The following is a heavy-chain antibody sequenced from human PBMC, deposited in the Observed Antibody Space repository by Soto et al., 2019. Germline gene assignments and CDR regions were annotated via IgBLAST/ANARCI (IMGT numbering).Heavy chain of an antibody. D-gene: IGHD6-19*01. CDR2: INPSGGST. CDR3: ARGVEAVAGYYYYAMDV. J-gene: IGHJ6*02. V-gene: IGHV1-46*03. Sequence: ASVKVSCKASGYSLTSYYIHWVRQAPGQGLEWMGIINPSGGSTSYAQKFQGRVTMTRDTSTSTVYMELSSLRSEDTAVYYCARGVEAVAGYYYYAMDVWGQGTTVTVSS. CDR1: GYSLTSYY.